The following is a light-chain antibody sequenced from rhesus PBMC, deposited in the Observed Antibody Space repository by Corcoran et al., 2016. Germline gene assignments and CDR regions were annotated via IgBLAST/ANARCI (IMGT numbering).Light chain of an antibody. Sequence: DIQMTQSPSSLSASVGDRVTITCRASQGSTNDLAWHQQKPGETPKLRIYAASSLQSGIPSRFSGRGSGTDFTLTISSLQPEDFATYYCQHCYSTPFAFGPGTKLDIK. CDR1: QGSTND. CDR2: AAS. J-gene: IGKJ3*01. V-gene: IGKV1-18*01. CDR3: QHCYSTPFA.